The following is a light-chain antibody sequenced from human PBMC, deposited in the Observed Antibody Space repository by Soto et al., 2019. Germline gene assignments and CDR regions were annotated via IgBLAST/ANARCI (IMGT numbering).Light chain of an antibody. J-gene: IGKJ3*01. CDR3: QQYHIWPIHT. Sequence: EIVMTQSPATLSVSPGERAILSCRASQSLSNKLAWYQHKAGQAPRLLIYDASTKATGIPARFSGSVSGTEFALTVDSLQAGDFVFYYCQQYHIWPIHTFGPGTKVDIK. CDR2: DAS. V-gene: IGKV3-15*01. CDR1: QSLSNK.